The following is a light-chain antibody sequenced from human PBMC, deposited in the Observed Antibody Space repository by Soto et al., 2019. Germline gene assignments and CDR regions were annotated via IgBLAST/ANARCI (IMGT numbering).Light chain of an antibody. CDR1: QSISSY. J-gene: IGKJ1*01. Sequence: DIQMTQSPSSLSASVGERVTITCRASQSISSYLNWYQQKPGKAPKLLIYAASSLQSGVPSRFSGSGSGTDFTLTISSLQPEDFATYYCQQSYSTWTFGQGTKVEIK. V-gene: IGKV1-39*01. CDR2: AAS. CDR3: QQSYSTWT.